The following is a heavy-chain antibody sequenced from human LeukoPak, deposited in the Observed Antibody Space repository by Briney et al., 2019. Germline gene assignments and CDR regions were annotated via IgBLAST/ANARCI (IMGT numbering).Heavy chain of an antibody. CDR3: GRGSGVADY. J-gene: IGHJ4*02. Sequence: GGSLRLPCVTFGFTFSRYWMHWVRQAPGKGLVWVSRINSDGSSITYADSVKGRFTISRDNAKNTLYLQMTSLRVEDTAVYYCGRGSGVADYWGQGALVTVSS. CDR1: GFTFSRYW. V-gene: IGHV3-74*03. D-gene: IGHD7-27*01. CDR2: INSDGSSI.